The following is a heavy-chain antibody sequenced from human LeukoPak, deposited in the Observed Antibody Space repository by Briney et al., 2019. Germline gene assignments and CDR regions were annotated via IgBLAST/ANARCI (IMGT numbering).Heavy chain of an antibody. D-gene: IGHD3-10*01. CDR2: IESKTDGGTT. V-gene: IGHV3-15*04. CDR1: GFSFSDAW. CDR3: TTYGSGRKFDY. J-gene: IGHJ4*02. Sequence: PGGSLRLPCAASGFSFSDAWMSWVRQIPGKGLEWVGRIESKTDGGTTDYAAPVKGRFTISRDDSTNTLYLQMNSLKSEDTAVYYCTTYGSGRKFDYWGQGILVTVSP.